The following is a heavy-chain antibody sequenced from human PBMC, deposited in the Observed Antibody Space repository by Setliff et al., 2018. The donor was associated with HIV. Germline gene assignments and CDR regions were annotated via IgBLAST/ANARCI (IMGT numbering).Heavy chain of an antibody. J-gene: IGHJ5*02. V-gene: IGHV4-34*01. Sequence: PSETLSLTCAVYGGSFSGYYWSWIRQPPGKGLEWIGEINHSGSTNYNPSLKSRVTISVDTSKNQFSLKLISVTAADTAVYYCASGRHWYTVVVTANWFDPWGQGTLVTV. CDR2: INHSGST. CDR1: GGSFSGYY. CDR3: ASGRHWYTVVVTANWFDP. D-gene: IGHD2-21*02.